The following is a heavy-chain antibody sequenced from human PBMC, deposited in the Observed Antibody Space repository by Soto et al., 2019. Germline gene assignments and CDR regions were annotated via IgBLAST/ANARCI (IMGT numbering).Heavy chain of an antibody. CDR3: AKGHPGGSCYSGLDC. CDR1: GYTFTSYG. V-gene: IGHV1-18*01. J-gene: IGHJ4*01. CDR2: ISAYNGNT. D-gene: IGHD2-15*01. Sequence: ASVKVSCKASGYTFTSYGISWVRQAPGQGLEWMGWISAYNGNTNYAQKLQGRVTMTTDTSKNTVYLQMNSLRADDTAVYYCAKGHPGGSCYSGLDCWGHGTLVTVSS.